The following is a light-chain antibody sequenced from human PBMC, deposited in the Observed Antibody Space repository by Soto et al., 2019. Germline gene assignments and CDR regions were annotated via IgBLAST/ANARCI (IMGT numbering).Light chain of an antibody. CDR3: QQYNGYSYP. CDR2: KAS. J-gene: IGKJ2*01. Sequence: DIQMTQSPSTLSASVGDRVTITCRGSQSISSRLAWYQQNPGKAPKLLIYKASSLESVVPSRFSGSGSVTEFTLPISSLQPDDFAIYCCQQYNGYSYPFGQGTKLEFK. V-gene: IGKV1-5*03. CDR1: QSISSR.